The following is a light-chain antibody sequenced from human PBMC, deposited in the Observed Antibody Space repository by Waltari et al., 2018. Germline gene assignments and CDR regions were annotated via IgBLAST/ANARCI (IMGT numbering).Light chain of an antibody. J-gene: IGKJ1*01. CDR3: RHYVRLPVT. CDR2: GAS. V-gene: IGKV3-20*01. Sequence: EIVLTQSPGTLSLSPGARVTLSCRASQSVGRSLAWYHQKPGQAPRLLIYGASSRATCIPDRFSGSGSGTDFSLTISRLAPDDLSVYYCRHYVRLPVTFGQGTKVEI. CDR1: QSVGRS.